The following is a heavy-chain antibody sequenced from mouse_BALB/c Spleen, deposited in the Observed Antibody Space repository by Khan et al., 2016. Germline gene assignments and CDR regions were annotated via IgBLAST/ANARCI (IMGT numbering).Heavy chain of an antibody. Sequence: EVKLEESGGGLVQPGGSMKLSCVASGFTFSNYWMNWVRQSPEKGLEWVAEIRLKSNNYATHYAESVKGRFTISRDDSKSSVYLQMNNLRSEDTGIYYCTRDYYGFDYWGHGTTLTVSS. CDR2: IRLKSNNYAT. D-gene: IGHD1-1*01. J-gene: IGHJ2*01. V-gene: IGHV6-6*02. CDR1: GFTFSNYW. CDR3: TRDYYGFDY.